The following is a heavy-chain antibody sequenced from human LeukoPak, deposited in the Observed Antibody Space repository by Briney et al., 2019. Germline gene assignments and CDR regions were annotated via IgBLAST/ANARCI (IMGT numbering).Heavy chain of an antibody. CDR3: ARDLDSSGYFDY. CDR2: IIPIFGTA. V-gene: IGHV1-69*01. CDR1: GGTFSSYA. Sequence: SVKVSCKASGGTFSSYAISWVRQAPGQGLEWMGGIIPIFGTANYAQKFQGRVTITADESTSTAYMQLSSLRSEATAVYYCARDLDSSGYFDYWGQGTLVTVSS. D-gene: IGHD3-22*01. J-gene: IGHJ4*02.